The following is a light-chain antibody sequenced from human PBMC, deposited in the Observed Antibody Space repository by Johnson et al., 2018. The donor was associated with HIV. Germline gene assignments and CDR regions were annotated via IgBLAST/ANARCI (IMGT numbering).Light chain of an antibody. CDR1: SSNIGNNS. J-gene: IGLJ1*01. V-gene: IGLV1-51*02. CDR3: GTWDGSLSAYF. Sequence: VLTHPPSVAAAPGENVTISCSGSSSNIGNNSVSWYQMFPGTAPQLHIYDNNNPPSRIPDRFSSSTSATSPTLASNQPPAGDEADYYCGTWDGSLSAYFFGTETKVTVL. CDR2: DNN.